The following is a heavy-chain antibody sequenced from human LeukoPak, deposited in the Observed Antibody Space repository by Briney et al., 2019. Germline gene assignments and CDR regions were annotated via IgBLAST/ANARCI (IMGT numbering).Heavy chain of an antibody. CDR3: AKAHYYDSSGYSPPPDY. CDR1: GLTFSSYG. V-gene: IGHV3-30*18. CDR2: ISYDGSNK. J-gene: IGHJ4*02. D-gene: IGHD3-22*01. Sequence: GGSLRLSCAASGLTFSSYGMHWVRQAPGKGLEWVAVISYDGSNKYYADSVKGRFTISRDNSKNTPYLQMNSLRAEDTAVYYCAKAHYYDSSGYSPPPDYWGQGTLVTVSS.